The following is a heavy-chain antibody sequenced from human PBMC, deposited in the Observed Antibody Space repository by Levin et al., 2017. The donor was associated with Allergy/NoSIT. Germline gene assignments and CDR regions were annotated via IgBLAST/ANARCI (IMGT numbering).Heavy chain of an antibody. CDR3: TKELGFGAPYFDY. Sequence: GGSLRLSCAASGFAFFNYGMHWVRQAPGKGLEWVALISYEGTNEYYGDSVKGRFTISRDNSKNSLYLQMNSLGLEDTAVYYCTKELGFGAPYFDYWGQGTLVTVSS. D-gene: IGHD3-16*01. CDR1: GFAFFNYG. V-gene: IGHV3-30*18. CDR2: ISYEGTNE. J-gene: IGHJ4*02.